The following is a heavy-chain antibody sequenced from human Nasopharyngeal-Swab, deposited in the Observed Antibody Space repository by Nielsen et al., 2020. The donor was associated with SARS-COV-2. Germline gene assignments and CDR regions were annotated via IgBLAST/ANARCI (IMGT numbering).Heavy chain of an antibody. CDR1: GGTFSSYA. D-gene: IGHD3-10*01. V-gene: IGHV1-69*13. CDR3: ARKRRGYCYYGMDV. CDR2: IIPIFGTA. J-gene: IGHJ6*02. Sequence: SVKVSCKASGGTFSSYAISWVRQAPGQGLEWMGGIIPIFGTANYAQKFQGRVTITADESTSTAYMELSSLRSEGTAVYYCARKRRGYCYYGMDVWGQGTTVTVSS.